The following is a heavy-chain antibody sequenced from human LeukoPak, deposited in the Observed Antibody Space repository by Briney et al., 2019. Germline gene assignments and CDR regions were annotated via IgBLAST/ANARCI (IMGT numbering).Heavy chain of an antibody. CDR1: GFTFSSYA. D-gene: IGHD6-13*01. V-gene: IGHV3-30*04. Sequence: GGSLRLSCAASGFTFSSYAMHWVRQAPGKGLEWVAVISYDGSNKYYADSVKGRFTISRDNSKNTLYLQMNSLRAEDTAVYYCARERGSIAAAGRGRVFDIWGQGTMVTVSS. J-gene: IGHJ3*02. CDR3: ARERGSIAAAGRGRVFDI. CDR2: ISYDGSNK.